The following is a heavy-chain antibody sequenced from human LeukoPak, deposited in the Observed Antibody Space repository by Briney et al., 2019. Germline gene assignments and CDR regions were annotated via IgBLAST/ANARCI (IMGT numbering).Heavy chain of an antibody. D-gene: IGHD3-3*01. V-gene: IGHV1-69*13. CDR3: ARRGSDFWSGMLWA. J-gene: IGHJ5*02. Sequence: SVKVSCKASGGTFSSYAISWVRQAPGQGLEWMGGIIPIFGTANYAQKFQGGVTITADESTSTAYMELSSLRSDDTAVYYCARRGSDFWSGMLWAWGQGTLVTVSS. CDR2: IIPIFGTA. CDR1: GGTFSSYA.